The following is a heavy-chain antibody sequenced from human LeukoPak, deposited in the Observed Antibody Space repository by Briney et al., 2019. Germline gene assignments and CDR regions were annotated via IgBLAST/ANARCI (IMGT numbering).Heavy chain of an antibody. D-gene: IGHD3-22*01. CDR3: ARGYYHFDGSGYFDM. Sequence: PGRSLRLSCAASRFTFLNYAVNWVRQAPGKGLEWVAIISYDGRNEYYAESVEGRFTISRDTSRNMISPQMNSLRPEDTAVYYCARGYYHFDGSGYFDMWGQGTLVTVSS. V-gene: IGHV3-30*14. J-gene: IGHJ4*02. CDR2: ISYDGRNE. CDR1: RFTFLNYA.